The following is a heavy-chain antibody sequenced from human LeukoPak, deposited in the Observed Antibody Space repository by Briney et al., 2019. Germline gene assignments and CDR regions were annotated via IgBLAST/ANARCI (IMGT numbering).Heavy chain of an antibody. CDR3: ARGPDYGARTDFLDY. Sequence: AGALRLSCAASGFIFNRHWMNWVGQAAARGLEGVANINQGGGERNYVDSVKGRFTISRDDAKNSLYLQLNSLRVEDTAIYYCARGPDYGARTDFLDYWGQGALVTVSS. CDR1: GFIFNRHW. CDR2: INQGGGER. D-gene: IGHD4-17*01. V-gene: IGHV3-7*03. J-gene: IGHJ4*02.